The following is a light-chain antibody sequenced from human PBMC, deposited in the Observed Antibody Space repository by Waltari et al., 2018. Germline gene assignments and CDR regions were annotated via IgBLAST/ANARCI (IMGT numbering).Light chain of an antibody. Sequence: QSALTQPASVSGSPGQSITISCTGTSRDVGGYNYASWYQQHPGKAPKLMIYEVSNRPSGVSNRFSGSKSGNTASLTISGLQAEDEADYYCSSYTSSSTLEVFGGGTKLTVL. J-gene: IGLJ2*01. CDR2: EVS. V-gene: IGLV2-14*01. CDR1: SRDVGGYNY. CDR3: SSYTSSSTLEV.